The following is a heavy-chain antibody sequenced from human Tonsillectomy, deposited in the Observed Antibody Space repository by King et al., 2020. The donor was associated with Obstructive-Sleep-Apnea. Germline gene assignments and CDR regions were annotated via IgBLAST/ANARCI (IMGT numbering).Heavy chain of an antibody. J-gene: IGHJ6*02. CDR3: AKDRYCSSTSGYSGPGVVYYYYGMDV. D-gene: IGHD2-2*01. CDR1: GFTFSSYG. V-gene: IGHV3-30*18. Sequence: VQLVESGGGVVQPGRSLRLSCAASGFTFSSYGMHWVRQAPGKGLEWVAVISYDGSNKYYADSVKGRFTISRDNSKNTLYLQMNSLRAEDTAVYYCAKDRYCSSTSGYSGPGVVYYYYGMDVWGQGTTVTVSS. CDR2: ISYDGSNK.